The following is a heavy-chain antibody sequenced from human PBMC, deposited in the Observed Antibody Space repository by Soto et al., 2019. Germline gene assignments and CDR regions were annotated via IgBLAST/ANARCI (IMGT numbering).Heavy chain of an antibody. Sequence: GESLKISCKGSGYSFTSYWISWVRQIPVKGLEWMGRIDPSDSYTNYSPSFQGHVTISADKSISTAYLQWSSLKASDTAMYYCARLKDYYDSSGYYNREVDYWGQGTLVTVSS. CDR1: GYSFTSYW. D-gene: IGHD3-22*01. CDR3: ARLKDYYDSSGYYNREVDY. J-gene: IGHJ4*02. CDR2: IDPSDSYT. V-gene: IGHV5-10-1*01.